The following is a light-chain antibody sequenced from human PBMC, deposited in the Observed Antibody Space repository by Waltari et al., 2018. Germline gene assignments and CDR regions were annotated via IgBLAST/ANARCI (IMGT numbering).Light chain of an antibody. Sequence: DIQMTQSPSSLSTSVGDRVTITCRAIQSISNYLNWYQQKPGKAPKLLISAASTLQSGVPSRFSGSGSGTDFTLTISSLQPEDFVTYYCQQSYSTPRTFGQGTRLEIK. CDR1: QSISNY. J-gene: IGKJ2*01. CDR3: QQSYSTPRT. V-gene: IGKV1-39*01. CDR2: AAS.